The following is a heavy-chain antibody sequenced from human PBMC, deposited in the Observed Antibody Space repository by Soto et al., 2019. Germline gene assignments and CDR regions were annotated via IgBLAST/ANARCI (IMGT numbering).Heavy chain of an antibody. V-gene: IGHV1-69*01. CDR2: IIPIFGTA. D-gene: IGHD1-7*01. Sequence: QVQLVQSGAEVKKPGSSVEVSCKASGGTFSSYAISWVLQAPGQGLEWMGGIIPIFGTANYAQKFQGRITINADETPTTAYTELSSLSSEDTAEYYCARDTVLYNWSYGWFDPWGQGTLVTVSS. CDR1: GGTFSSYA. J-gene: IGHJ5*02. CDR3: ARDTVLYNWSYGWFDP.